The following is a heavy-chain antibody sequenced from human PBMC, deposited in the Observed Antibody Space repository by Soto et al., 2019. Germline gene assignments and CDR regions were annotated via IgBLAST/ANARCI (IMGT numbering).Heavy chain of an antibody. D-gene: IGHD2-2*01. V-gene: IGHV4-38-2*01. J-gene: IGHJ5*02. CDR2: IYHRGYT. Sequence: LSLTCGVSGYSISTGYYWAWIRQPPGKDLEWIGSIYHRGYTYYNSSLKSRVTISVDTSKNQFSLKLSSVTAADTAVYYCARGACSSTSCYGGFDAWGQGALVTVSS. CDR3: ARGACSSTSCYGGFDA. CDR1: GYSISTGYY.